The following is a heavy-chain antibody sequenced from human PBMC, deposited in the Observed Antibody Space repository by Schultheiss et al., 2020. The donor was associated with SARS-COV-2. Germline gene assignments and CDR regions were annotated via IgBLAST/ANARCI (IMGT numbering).Heavy chain of an antibody. Sequence: SQTLSLTCAVYGGSFSGYYWSWIRQPPGKGLEWIGSIYYSGSTNYNPSLKSRVTISVDTSKNQFSLKLSSVTAADTAVYYCARGQQLVPYYFDYWGQGTLVTVSS. J-gene: IGHJ4*02. D-gene: IGHD6-13*01. CDR3: ARGQQLVPYYFDY. V-gene: IGHV4-34*01. CDR2: IYYSGST. CDR1: GGSFSGYY.